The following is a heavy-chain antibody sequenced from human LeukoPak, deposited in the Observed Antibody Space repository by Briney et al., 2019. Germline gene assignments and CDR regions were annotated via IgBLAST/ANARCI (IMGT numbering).Heavy chain of an antibody. D-gene: IGHD3-22*01. Sequence: SETLSLTCTVSGYSISSGYYWGWIRQPPGKGLEWIGSIYHSGSTYYNPSLKSRVTISVDTSKNQFSLKLSSVTAADTAVYYCARENEYYYDSSGYWNYWGQGTLVSVSS. CDR3: ARENEYYYDSSGYWNY. V-gene: IGHV4-38-2*02. CDR1: GYSISSGYY. CDR2: IYHSGST. J-gene: IGHJ4*02.